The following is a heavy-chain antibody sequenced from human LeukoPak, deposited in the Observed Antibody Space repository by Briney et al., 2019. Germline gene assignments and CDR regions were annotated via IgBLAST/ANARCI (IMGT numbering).Heavy chain of an antibody. J-gene: IGHJ4*02. V-gene: IGHV4-39*01. D-gene: IGHD5-24*01. Sequence: SQTLSLTCTVSGASISSGDYYWSWIRQPPGKGLEWIGSIYYSGSTYYNPSLKSRVTISVDTSKNQFSLKLSSVTAADTAVYYCARQTRDGYFGYWGQGTLVTVSS. CDR3: ARQTRDGYFGY. CDR1: GASISSGDYY. CDR2: IYYSGST.